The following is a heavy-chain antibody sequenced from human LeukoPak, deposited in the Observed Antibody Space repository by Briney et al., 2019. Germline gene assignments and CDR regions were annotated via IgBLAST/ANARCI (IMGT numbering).Heavy chain of an antibody. D-gene: IGHD6-25*01. V-gene: IGHV3-30*04. CDR2: IFDERNK. CDR3: ARDPIAAEPDYFDY. Sequence: PGGSLRLSCSASGFHFATYAMHWVRQAPGKGLEWVAVIFDERNKFVADSVKGRFTISRDNFKNTLYLQMNSLRDEDTVIYYCARDPIAAEPDYFDYWGQGTLVTVSS. J-gene: IGHJ4*02. CDR1: GFHFATYA.